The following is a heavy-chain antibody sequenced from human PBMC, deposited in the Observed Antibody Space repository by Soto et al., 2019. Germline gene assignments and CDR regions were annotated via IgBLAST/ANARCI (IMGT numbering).Heavy chain of an antibody. Sequence: QVQLVESGGGVVQPGRSLRLSCVASGFTFSNYAMHWVRQAPGKGLEWVTAISYDGSNKYYADSVKGRFTISRDNSKNTLYLQMNSLRVEDTAVYYCAKDPDSSGWYGWFDPWGQGTLVTVSS. J-gene: IGHJ5*02. V-gene: IGHV3-30*18. CDR1: GFTFSNYA. D-gene: IGHD6-19*01. CDR3: AKDPDSSGWYGWFDP. CDR2: ISYDGSNK.